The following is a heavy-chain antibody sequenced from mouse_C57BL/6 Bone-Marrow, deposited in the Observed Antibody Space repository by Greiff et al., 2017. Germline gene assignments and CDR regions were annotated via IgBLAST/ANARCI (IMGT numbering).Heavy chain of an antibody. D-gene: IGHD1-1*01. Sequence: VQLQQPGAELVKPGASVKLSCKASGYTFTSYWMHWVKQRPGQGLEWIGMIHPNSGSTNYNEKFKSKATLTVDTSSSTAYMQLSSLTSEDSAVYYCARRGYYGSSSPWFAYWGQGTLVTVSA. CDR3: ARRGYYGSSSPWFAY. J-gene: IGHJ3*01. CDR1: GYTFTSYW. CDR2: IHPNSGST. V-gene: IGHV1-64*01.